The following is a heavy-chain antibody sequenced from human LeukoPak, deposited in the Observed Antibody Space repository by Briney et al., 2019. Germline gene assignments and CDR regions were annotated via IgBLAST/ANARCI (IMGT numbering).Heavy chain of an antibody. CDR2: VSHSSTTI. J-gene: IGHJ4*02. Sequence: PGGSLRLSCAASGFTFSSYSMNWVRQAPGKGPEWVAYVSHSSTTIYYADSVRGRFSISKDNAKRSLFLQMNSLKAEDTAVYYCAASPYLYYFHYWGQGALVTVSS. V-gene: IGHV3-48*04. D-gene: IGHD2/OR15-2a*01. CDR1: GFTFSSYS. CDR3: AASPYLYYFHY.